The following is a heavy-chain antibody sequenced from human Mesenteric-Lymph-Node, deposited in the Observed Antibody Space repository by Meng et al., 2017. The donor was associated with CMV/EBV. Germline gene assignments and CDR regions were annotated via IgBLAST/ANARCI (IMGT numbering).Heavy chain of an antibody. CDR3: ARDWLPTTGDAFDI. CDR1: GASMTSSY. V-gene: IGHV4-59*01. CDR2: IFYSGGT. Sequence: SETLSLTCTVSGASMTSSYWSWIRQSPGRGLEWIGCIFYSGGTRYNPSLKSRVTISVDTSKNQFSLNLSSVTAADTAVYYCARDWLPTTGDAFDIWGQGTMVTVSS. J-gene: IGHJ3*02. D-gene: IGHD5-18*01.